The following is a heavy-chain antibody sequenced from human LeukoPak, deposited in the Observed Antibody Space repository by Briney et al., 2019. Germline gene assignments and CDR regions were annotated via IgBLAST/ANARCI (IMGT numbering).Heavy chain of an antibody. J-gene: IGHJ4*02. V-gene: IGHV3-11*01. CDR3: ASLVIAVLLLLH. Sequence: GGSLRLSCADSGFTFSDYHMRWIRQAPGKGLERVSYISTCTTTIYYADSVKGRLTISRDNAKNSMYLLMNSLRAEDTAVYYCASLVIAVLLLLHWGQGTLVTVSS. CDR2: ISTCTTTI. CDR1: GFTFSDYH. D-gene: IGHD6-19*01.